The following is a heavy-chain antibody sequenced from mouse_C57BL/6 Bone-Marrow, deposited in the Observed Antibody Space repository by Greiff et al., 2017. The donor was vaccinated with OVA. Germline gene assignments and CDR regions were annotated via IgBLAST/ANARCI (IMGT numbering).Heavy chain of an antibody. CDR2: ISYDGSN. CDR3: ARGSPYWYFDV. J-gene: IGHJ1*03. V-gene: IGHV3-6*01. D-gene: IGHD1-1*01. CDR1: GYSITSGYY. Sequence: DVKLQESGPGLVKPSQSLSLTCSVTGYSITSGYYWNWIRQFPGNKLEWMGYISYDGSNNYNPSLKNRISITRDTSKNQFFLKLNSVTTEDTATYYCARGSPYWYFDVWGTGTTVTVSS.